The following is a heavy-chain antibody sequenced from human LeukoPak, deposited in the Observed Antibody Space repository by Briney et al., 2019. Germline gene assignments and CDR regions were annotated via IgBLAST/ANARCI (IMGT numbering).Heavy chain of an antibody. Sequence: SETLSLTCAVYGGSFSGYYWSWIRQPPGKGLEWIGEINHSGSTNYNPSLKSRVTISVDTSKNQFSLKLSSVTAADTAVYYCARGAYYGSGSYYKAGMDVWGQGTTVTVSS. CDR3: ARGAYYGSGSYYKAGMDV. CDR1: GGSFSGYY. D-gene: IGHD3-10*01. V-gene: IGHV4-34*01. J-gene: IGHJ6*02. CDR2: INHSGST.